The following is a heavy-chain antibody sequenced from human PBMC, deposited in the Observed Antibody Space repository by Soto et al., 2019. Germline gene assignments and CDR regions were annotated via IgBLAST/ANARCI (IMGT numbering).Heavy chain of an antibody. J-gene: IGHJ6*02. CDR2: IYYSGST. Sequence: SETLSLTCTVSGGSISSYYWSWIRQPPGKGLEWIGYIYYSGSTNYNPSLKSRVTISVDTSKNQFSLKLSSVTAADTAVYYCARGIAVAGFNYYYYGMDFWGQGTTVTVSS. D-gene: IGHD6-19*01. V-gene: IGHV4-59*01. CDR3: ARGIAVAGFNYYYYGMDF. CDR1: GGSISSYY.